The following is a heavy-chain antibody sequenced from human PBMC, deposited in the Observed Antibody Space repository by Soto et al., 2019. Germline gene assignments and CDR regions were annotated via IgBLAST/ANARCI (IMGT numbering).Heavy chain of an antibody. CDR2: ISSSSSYI. CDR1: GFTFSSYS. J-gene: IGHJ5*02. D-gene: IGHD3-3*01. CDR3: ASFNYDFWSGYYTPWFDP. V-gene: IGHV3-21*01. Sequence: GGSLRLSCAASGFTFSSYSMNWVRQAPGKGLEWVSSISSSSSYIYYADSVKGRFTISRDNAKNSLYLQMNSLRAEDTAVYYCASFNYDFWSGYYTPWFDPWGQGTRVTVSS.